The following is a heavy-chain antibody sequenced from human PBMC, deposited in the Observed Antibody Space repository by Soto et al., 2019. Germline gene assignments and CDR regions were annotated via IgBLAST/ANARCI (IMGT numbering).Heavy chain of an antibody. Sequence: ASVKVSCKASGGTFSSYAISWVRQAPGQGLEWMGRIIPILGIANYAQKFQGRVTITADKSTSTAYMELSSLRSEDTAVYYCARVGQLGAFDYWGQGTLVTVSS. CDR2: IIPILGIA. CDR3: ARVGQLGAFDY. D-gene: IGHD6-6*01. V-gene: IGHV1-69*04. J-gene: IGHJ4*02. CDR1: GGTFSSYA.